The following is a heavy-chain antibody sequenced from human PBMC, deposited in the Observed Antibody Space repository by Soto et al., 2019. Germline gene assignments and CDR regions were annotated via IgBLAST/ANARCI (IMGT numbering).Heavy chain of an antibody. J-gene: IGHJ4*02. CDR3: VLWPPYYFDY. Sequence: VQLLESGGGLVQPGGSLRLSCAASGFTFSSYAMSWVRQAPGKGLEWVSAISGSRGITYYADSVKGRFTISRDNSKNTLYLQMNSLRAEDTAVYYCVLWPPYYFDYWGQGTLVTVSS. D-gene: IGHD3-10*01. CDR2: ISGSRGIT. CDR1: GFTFSSYA. V-gene: IGHV3-23*01.